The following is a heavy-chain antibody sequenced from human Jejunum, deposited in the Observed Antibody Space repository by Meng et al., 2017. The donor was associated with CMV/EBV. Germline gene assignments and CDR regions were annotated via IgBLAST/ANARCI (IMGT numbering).Heavy chain of an antibody. CDR3: ARDAAARPRDS. J-gene: IGHJ4*02. Sequence: CHVPAGSLTKAYWWSWIRQPPGRGLEYIGAIYDTGSTNVNPSLRSRIIMSIDRSQSRFSLTLNSMTAADTAVYYCARDAAARPRDSWGRGLLVTVSS. CDR1: AGSLTKAYW. CDR2: IYDTGST. V-gene: IGHV4-4*02. D-gene: IGHD6-6*01.